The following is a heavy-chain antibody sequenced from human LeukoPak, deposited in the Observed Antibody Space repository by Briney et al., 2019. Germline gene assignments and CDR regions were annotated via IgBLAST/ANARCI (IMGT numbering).Heavy chain of an antibody. J-gene: IGHJ4*02. CDR3: ATAAAGWDSLDS. CDR1: GYRFTNYW. D-gene: IGHD6-13*01. CDR2: IYPGDSDT. Sequence: GESLEISCKGLGYRFTNYWIDWVRQIPGKGLEWMGTIYPGDSDTRYSPPFQGQVTISADRSISTAYLQWSSLQASDTAMYYCATAAAGWDSLDSWGQGTLVTVSS. V-gene: IGHV5-51*01.